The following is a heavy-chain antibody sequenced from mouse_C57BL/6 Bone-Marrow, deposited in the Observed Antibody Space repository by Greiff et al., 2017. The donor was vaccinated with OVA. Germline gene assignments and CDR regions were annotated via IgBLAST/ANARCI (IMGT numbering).Heavy chain of an antibody. J-gene: IGHJ1*03. V-gene: IGHV1-85*01. Sequence: VKLQQSGPELVKPGASVKLSCKASGYTFTSYDLNWVKQRPGQGLEWIGWIYPRDGSTKYNEKFKGKATLTVDTSSSTAYMELHSLTSEDSAVYFCARSHYYSNWYFDVWGTGTTVTVSS. CDR3: ARSHYYSNWYFDV. D-gene: IGHD1-2*01. CDR1: GYTFTSYD. CDR2: IYPRDGST.